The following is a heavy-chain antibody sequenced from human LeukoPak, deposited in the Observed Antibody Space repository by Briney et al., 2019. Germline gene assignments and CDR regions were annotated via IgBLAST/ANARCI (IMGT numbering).Heavy chain of an antibody. V-gene: IGHV1-2*02. J-gene: IGHJ5*02. D-gene: IGHD2-2*02. CDR3: ARDLVLYCSSTSCYRGVNWFDP. CDR1: GYTFTGYY. CDR2: INPNSGGT. Sequence: ASVKVSCKASGYTFTGYYMHWVRQAPGQGLEWMGWINPNSGGTNYAQKFQGRVTMTRDTSISTAYMEMSRLRSDDTGVYYCARDLVLYCSSTSCYRGVNWFDPWRQGTLVTVSS.